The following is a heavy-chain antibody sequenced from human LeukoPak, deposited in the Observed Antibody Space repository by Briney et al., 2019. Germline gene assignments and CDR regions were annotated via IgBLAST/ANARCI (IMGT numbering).Heavy chain of an antibody. V-gene: IGHV1-3*01. CDR3: ARKHDIWAGFGFDY. D-gene: IGHD3-9*01. CDR1: GYTFTSYA. Sequence: GASVRVSCKASGYTFTSYAIQWVRQAPGQKLEWMGWINAGNGNTKYSQKFQGRVTITGDTSASTAYMELSSLRSEDTAVYYCARKHDIWAGFGFDYWGQGTLVTVSS. CDR2: INAGNGNT. J-gene: IGHJ4*02.